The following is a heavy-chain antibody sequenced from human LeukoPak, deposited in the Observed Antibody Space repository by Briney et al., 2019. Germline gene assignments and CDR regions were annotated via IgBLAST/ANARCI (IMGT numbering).Heavy chain of an antibody. D-gene: IGHD6-6*01. CDR3: ASWSSSSSFDY. CDR2: INHRGST. V-gene: IGHV4-34*01. CDR1: GGSFSGYY. J-gene: IGHJ4*02. Sequence: SETLSLTCAVYGGSFSGYYWSWIRQPPGKGLEWIGEINHRGSTNYDPSLKSRVTISVDTSKNQFSLKLSSVTAADTAVYYCASWSSSSSFDYWGQGTLVTVSS.